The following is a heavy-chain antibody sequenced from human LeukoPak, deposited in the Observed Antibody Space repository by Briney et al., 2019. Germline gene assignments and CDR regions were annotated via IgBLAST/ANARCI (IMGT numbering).Heavy chain of an antibody. CDR2: FEPEEGEHGET. V-gene: IGHV1-24*01. D-gene: IGHD1-1*01. Sequence: ASVKVSCRVSGYSLSDLSIHWVGHVPGKGLEWMGGFEPEEGEHGETIFAQKFEDRLTLTEDTSADTAYMELVRLTSEDTAVYYCATDRLEIYALHIWGQGTAVTVSS. J-gene: IGHJ3*02. CDR3: ATDRLEIYALHI. CDR1: GYSLSDLS.